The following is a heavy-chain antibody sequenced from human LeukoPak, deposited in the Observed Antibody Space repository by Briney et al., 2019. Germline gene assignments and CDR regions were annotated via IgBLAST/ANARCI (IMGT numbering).Heavy chain of an antibody. CDR1: GFTFSSYA. CDR2: ISGSGGST. Sequence: QTGGSLGLSCAASGFTFSSYAMSWVRQAPGKGLEWVSAISGSGGSTYYADSVKGRFTISRDNSKNTLYLQMNSLRAEDTAVYYCANSHDSSGYYFGSFDYWGQGTLVTVSS. V-gene: IGHV3-23*01. J-gene: IGHJ4*02. CDR3: ANSHDSSGYYFGSFDY. D-gene: IGHD3-22*01.